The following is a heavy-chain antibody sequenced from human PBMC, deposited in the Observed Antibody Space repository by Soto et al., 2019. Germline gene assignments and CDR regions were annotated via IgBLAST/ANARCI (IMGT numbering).Heavy chain of an antibody. D-gene: IGHD3-22*01. J-gene: IGHJ6*02. Sequence: ASVKVSCKASGYTFTSYGISWVRQAPGQGLEWMGWISAYNGNTNYAQKLQGRVTMTTDTSTSTAYMELRSLRSDDTAVYYCARDAPSYDSSGYPTPSGYYYYGMDVWGQGTTVTVSS. CDR3: ARDAPSYDSSGYPTPSGYYYYGMDV. CDR1: GYTFTSYG. CDR2: ISAYNGNT. V-gene: IGHV1-18*04.